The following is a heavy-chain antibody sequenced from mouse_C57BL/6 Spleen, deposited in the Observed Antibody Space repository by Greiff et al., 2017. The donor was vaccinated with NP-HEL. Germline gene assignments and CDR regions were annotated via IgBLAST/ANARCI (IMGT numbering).Heavy chain of an antibody. D-gene: IGHD2-2*01. CDR2: IYPGDGDT. V-gene: IGHV1-82*01. Sequence: VQLQQSGPELVKPGASVKISCKASGYAFSSSWMNWVKQRPGKGLEWIGRIYPGDGDTNYTGKFKGKATLTADKSSSTAYMQLSSLTSEDSEVYVCARYLYGYDEAQYFDYWGQGTTLTVSS. CDR3: ARYLYGYDEAQYFDY. CDR1: GYAFSSSW. J-gene: IGHJ2*01.